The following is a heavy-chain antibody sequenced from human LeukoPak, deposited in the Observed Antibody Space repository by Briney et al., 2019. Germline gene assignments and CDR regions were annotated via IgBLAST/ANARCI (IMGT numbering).Heavy chain of an antibody. Sequence: SETLSLTCSVSGGSISESNYYWGWIRQPPGKGLEWIGSIYFSGNTYHNSSLKSRVTISVDTSKNQFSLKLNSVTAADTAVYYCVRREYSNKSPFDYWGQGTLVTASS. CDR3: VRREYSNKSPFDY. CDR1: GGSISESNYY. D-gene: IGHD4-11*01. V-gene: IGHV4-39*01. J-gene: IGHJ4*02. CDR2: IYFSGNT.